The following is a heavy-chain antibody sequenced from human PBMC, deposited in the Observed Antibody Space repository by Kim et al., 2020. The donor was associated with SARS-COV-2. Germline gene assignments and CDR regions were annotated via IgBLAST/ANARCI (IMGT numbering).Heavy chain of an antibody. V-gene: IGHV3-30*01. CDR3: ARDKATIFDY. J-gene: IGHJ4*02. CDR2: K. D-gene: IGHD5-12*01. Sequence: KYYVDSVKGRVTISRDNSKNTLYLQMNSLRAEDTAVYYCARDKATIFDYWGQGTLVTVSS.